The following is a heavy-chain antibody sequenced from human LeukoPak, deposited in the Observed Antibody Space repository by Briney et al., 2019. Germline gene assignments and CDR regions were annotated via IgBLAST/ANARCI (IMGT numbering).Heavy chain of an antibody. V-gene: IGHV4-30-2*01. CDR3: ARVIVVVPAAIEMEFDAFDI. D-gene: IGHD2-2*02. CDR2: IYHSGST. Sequence: SQTLSLTCTVSGGSISSGSYYWSWIRQPAGKGLEWIGYIYHSGSTYYNPSLKSRVTISVDRSKNQFSLKLSSVTAADTAVYYCARVIVVVPAAIEMEFDAFDIWGQGTMVTVSS. J-gene: IGHJ3*02. CDR1: GGSISSGSYY.